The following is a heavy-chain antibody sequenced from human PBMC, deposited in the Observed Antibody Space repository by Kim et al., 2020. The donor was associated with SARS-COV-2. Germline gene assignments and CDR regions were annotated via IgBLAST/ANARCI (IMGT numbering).Heavy chain of an antibody. CDR2: IGTAGDT. Sequence: GGSLRLSCAASGFTFSSYDMHWVRQATGKGLEWVSAIGTAGDTYYPGSVKGRFTISRENAKNSLYLQMNSLRAGDTAVYYCARYHSDGDGFDYCGQGTLVTVSS. D-gene: IGHD4-17*01. CDR3: ARYHSDGDGFDY. CDR1: GFTFSSYD. J-gene: IGHJ4*02. V-gene: IGHV3-13*04.